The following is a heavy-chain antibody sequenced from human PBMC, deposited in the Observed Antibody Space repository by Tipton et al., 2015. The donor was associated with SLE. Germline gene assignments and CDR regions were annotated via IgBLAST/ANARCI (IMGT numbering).Heavy chain of an antibody. V-gene: IGHV3-23*01. J-gene: IGHJ4*02. Sequence: SLRLSCAASGFTFSSYAMSWVRQAPGKGLGWVSGISAGGGSTYYADSVKGRFTISRDNSKNTLYLQMNSLRAEDTAVYYCAKDLRDGYAYPYWGQGTLVTVSS. CDR3: AKDLRDGYAYPY. CDR2: ISAGGGST. D-gene: IGHD5-24*01. CDR1: GFTFSSYA.